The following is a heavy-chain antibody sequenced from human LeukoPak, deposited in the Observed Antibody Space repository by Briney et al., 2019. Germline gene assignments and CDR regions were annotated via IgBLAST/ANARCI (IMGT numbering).Heavy chain of an antibody. CDR2: ISSSGSTI. J-gene: IGHJ4*02. Sequence: GGSLRLSCAASGFTFSDYYMSWIRQAPGKGLEWVSYISSSGSTIYYADSVKGRFTISRDNAKNSLYLQMNSLRAEDTAVYYCARDNNDFWSGYYPDYWGQGTLSPSPQ. V-gene: IGHV3-11*01. CDR1: GFTFSDYY. D-gene: IGHD3-3*01. CDR3: ARDNNDFWSGYYPDY.